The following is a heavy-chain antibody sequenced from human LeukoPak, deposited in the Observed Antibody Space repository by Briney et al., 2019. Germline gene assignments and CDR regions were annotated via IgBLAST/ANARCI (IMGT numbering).Heavy chain of an antibody. Sequence: SETLSLTCTVSGGSISSYYWSWIRQPPGKGLEWIGYIYYSGSTNYNPSLKSRVTISVDTSKNQFSLKLSSVTAADTAVYYCARRVYCSGGSCYPLTSWFDPWGQGTLVTVSS. CDR1: GGSISSYY. CDR3: ARRVYCSGGSCYPLTSWFDP. CDR2: IYYSGST. J-gene: IGHJ5*02. V-gene: IGHV4-59*08. D-gene: IGHD2-15*01.